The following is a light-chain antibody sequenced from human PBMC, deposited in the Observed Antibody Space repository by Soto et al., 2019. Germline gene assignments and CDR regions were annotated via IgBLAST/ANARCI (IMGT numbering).Light chain of an antibody. CDR2: KAS. CDR3: QHYDSYSEA. V-gene: IGKV1-5*03. Sequence: DIRMSISPSTLSATIRDRVTITCRASQTISSRLAWYQQKPGKAPKLLIYKASTLKSGVPSRFSGSGSGTEFTLTISSLQPDDFATYYCQHYDSYSEAFGQGTKV. J-gene: IGKJ1*01. CDR1: QTISSR.